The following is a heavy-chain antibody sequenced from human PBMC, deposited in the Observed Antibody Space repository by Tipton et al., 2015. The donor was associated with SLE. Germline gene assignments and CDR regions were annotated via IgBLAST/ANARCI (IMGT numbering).Heavy chain of an antibody. CDR1: GGSISSYY. D-gene: IGHD3-9*01. Sequence: TLSLTCTVSGGSISSYYWSWIRQPPGKELEWIGYIYYSGSTNYNPSLKSRVTISEDMSKNQFYLKVSSVTAADTAVYYCARLRDYDILTGWSGMDVWGQGTTVTVSS. V-gene: IGHV4-59*01. J-gene: IGHJ6*02. CDR2: IYYSGST. CDR3: ARLRDYDILTGWSGMDV.